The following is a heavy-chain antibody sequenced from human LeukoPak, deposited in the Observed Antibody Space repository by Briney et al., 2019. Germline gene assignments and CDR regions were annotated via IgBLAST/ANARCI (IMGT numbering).Heavy chain of an antibody. J-gene: IGHJ4*02. CDR2: VRYDGRDK. CDR1: GFTFSAYG. V-gene: IGHV3-30*02. CDR3: ARGGARDIWYFAY. Sequence: PGGSLRLSCEVSGFTFSAYGIHWVRQSPGKGLAWVAFVRYDGRDKFYADSVKGRFIVSKDNSRTTLQLQMNSLRSEDTAVYFCARGGARDIWYFAYWGQGIRVTVSS. D-gene: IGHD2-21*01.